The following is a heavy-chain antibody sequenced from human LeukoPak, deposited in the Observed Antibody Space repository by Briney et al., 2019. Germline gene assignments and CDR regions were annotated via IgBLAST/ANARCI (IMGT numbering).Heavy chain of an antibody. CDR1: GYSFTSYW. CDR2: IYPGDSDT. Sequence: GESLKISCKGSGYSFTSYWIGWVRQMPGKGLEWMGIIYPGDSDTRYSPSFQGQVTISADKSISTAYLQWSSLKASDTAMYYCARVHEDIVVVPAATQSNWFDPWGQGTLVTVSS. CDR3: ARVHEDIVVVPAATQSNWFDP. V-gene: IGHV5-51*01. J-gene: IGHJ5*02. D-gene: IGHD2-2*01.